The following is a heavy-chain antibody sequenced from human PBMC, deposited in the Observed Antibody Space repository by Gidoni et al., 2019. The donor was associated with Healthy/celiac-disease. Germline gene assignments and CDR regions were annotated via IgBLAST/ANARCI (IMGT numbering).Heavy chain of an antibody. V-gene: IGHV4-4*07. J-gene: IGHJ6*02. CDR2: IYTSGST. CDR1: GGSISSYY. CDR3: ARTGSLGRKLFYYGMDV. D-gene: IGHD3-10*01. Sequence: QVQLQESGPGLVKPSETLSLTCTVSGGSISSYYWSWIRQPAGKGLEWIGRIYTSGSTNYNPSLKSRVTMSVDTSKNQFHLKLSSVTAADTAVYYCARTGSLGRKLFYYGMDVWGQGTTVTVSS.